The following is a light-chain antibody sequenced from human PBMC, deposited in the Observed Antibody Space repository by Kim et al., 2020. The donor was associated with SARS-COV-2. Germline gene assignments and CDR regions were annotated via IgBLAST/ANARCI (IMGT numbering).Light chain of an antibody. J-gene: IGLJ1*01. CDR3: SSYTSSSTYV. CDR2: DVS. Sequence: GQSINISCTGTSSDVGGYNHVSWYQQHPGKAPKLMIYDVSKRPSGVSNRFSGSKSGNTASLTISGLQAEDEADYYCSSYTSSSTYVFGTGTKVTVL. CDR1: SSDVGGYNH. V-gene: IGLV2-14*04.